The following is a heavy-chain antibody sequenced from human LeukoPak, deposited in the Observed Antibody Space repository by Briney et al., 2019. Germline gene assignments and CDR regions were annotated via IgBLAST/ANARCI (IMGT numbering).Heavy chain of an antibody. V-gene: IGHV3-21*01. D-gene: IGHD2-15*01. Sequence: GGSLRLSCAASGFTFSSYGMHWVRQAPGKGLEWVSSISGSSSYIYYADSVKGRFTISRDNAKNSLYLQMNSLRAEDTAVYYCARDPLLSPGVWGQGTTVTVSS. CDR3: ARDPLLSPGV. CDR2: ISGSSSYI. CDR1: GFTFSSYG. J-gene: IGHJ6*02.